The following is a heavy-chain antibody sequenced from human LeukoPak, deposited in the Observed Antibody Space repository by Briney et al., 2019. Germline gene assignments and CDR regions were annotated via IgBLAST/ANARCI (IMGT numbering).Heavy chain of an antibody. CDR2: IRWNSGSI. Sequence: GGSLRLPCAASGFSLHHYAMHWVRQAPGKGLEGVSGIRWNSGSIGYADSVKGRFTISRDNARNSLYLQMNSLRAEDTALYYCAKATGYSSGWYDYWGQGTLVTVSS. CDR3: AKATGYSSGWYDY. V-gene: IGHV3-9*01. D-gene: IGHD6-19*01. J-gene: IGHJ4*02. CDR1: GFSLHHYA.